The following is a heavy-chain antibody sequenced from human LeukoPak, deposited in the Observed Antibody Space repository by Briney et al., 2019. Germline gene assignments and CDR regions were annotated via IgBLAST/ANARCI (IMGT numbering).Heavy chain of an antibody. J-gene: IGHJ4*02. CDR2: MNPNSGNT. V-gene: IGHV1-8*01. CDR1: GYTFTSYD. D-gene: IGHD2-2*01. CDR3: ARAVRYCSSTSCPRKFDY. Sequence: GASMKVSCKASGYTFTSYDINWVRQAPGQGLEWMGWMNPNSGNTGYAQKFQGRVTMTRNTSISTAYMELSSLRSEDTAVYYCARAVRYCSSTSCPRKFDYWGQGTLVTVSS.